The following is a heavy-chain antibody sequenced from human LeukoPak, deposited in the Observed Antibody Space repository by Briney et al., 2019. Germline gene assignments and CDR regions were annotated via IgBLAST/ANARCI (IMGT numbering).Heavy chain of an antibody. CDR2: IYPGDSDT. CDR1: GYSFTSYW. Sequence: GESLKISCKDSGYSFTSYWIGWVRQMPGKGREWMGIIYPGDSDTTYSPSFQGQVTISANKSINTAYLQRSSLKASDTAIHYCARRGEAMDPFDYWGQGTLVTVSS. CDR3: ARRGEAMDPFDY. V-gene: IGHV5-51*01. D-gene: IGHD5-18*01. J-gene: IGHJ4*02.